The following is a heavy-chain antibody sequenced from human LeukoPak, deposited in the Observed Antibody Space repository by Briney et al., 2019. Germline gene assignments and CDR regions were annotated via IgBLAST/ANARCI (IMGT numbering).Heavy chain of an antibody. CDR2: INHSGST. J-gene: IGHJ4*02. CDR1: DGSFSGFY. CDR3: ARLTWITDY. V-gene: IGHV4-34*01. D-gene: IGHD5-12*01. Sequence: SGTLSLTCAVYDGSFSGFYWTWIRQPPGKGLEWIGEINHSGSTNYNPPLKSRVTISLDTSKNQFSLTVSSVTAADTAVYYCARLTWITDYWGQGTLVTVSS.